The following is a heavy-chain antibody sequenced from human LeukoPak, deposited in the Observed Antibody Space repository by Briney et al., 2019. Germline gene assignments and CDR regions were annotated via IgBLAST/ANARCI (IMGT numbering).Heavy chain of an antibody. D-gene: IGHD2-2*01. V-gene: IGHV4-34*01. CDR1: GGSFSGYY. CDR2: INHSGST. Sequence: SETLSLTCAVYGGSFSGYYWSWIRQPPGKGLEWIGEINHSGSTNYNPSLKSRVTISVDTSKNQFSLKLSSVTAADTAVYYCARGVRIVVVPAARGKYYMDVWGKGTTVTVSS. CDR3: ARGVRIVVVPAARGKYYMDV. J-gene: IGHJ6*03.